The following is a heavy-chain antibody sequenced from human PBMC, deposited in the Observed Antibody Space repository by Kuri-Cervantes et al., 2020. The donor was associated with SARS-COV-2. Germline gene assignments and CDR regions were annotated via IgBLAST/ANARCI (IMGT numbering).Heavy chain of an antibody. CDR1: GYSISSGYY. CDR3: ARRNMDV. CDR2: IYYSGST. V-gene: IGHV4-30-4*08. Sequence: LRLSCTVSGYSISSGYYWSWIRQPPGKGLEWIGYIYYSGSTYYNPSLKSRVTISVDTSKNQFSLKLSSVTAADTAVYYCARRNMDVWGKGTTVTVSS. J-gene: IGHJ6*03.